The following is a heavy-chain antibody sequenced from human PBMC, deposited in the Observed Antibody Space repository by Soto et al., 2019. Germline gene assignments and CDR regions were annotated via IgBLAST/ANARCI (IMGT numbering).Heavy chain of an antibody. CDR3: AKDVEITVATSFAFDV. CDR2: LTESGDRP. V-gene: IGHV3-23*01. Sequence: VMLSESGGGLVQPGESLRLSCRASGFTFNDYAMTWVRQAPGKGLEWVSSLTESGDRPYYADSGQDRLAISRDNSKNILYLQVNSVRVEDTAIYYCAKDVEITVATSFAFDVWGQGTTVVVSS. D-gene: IGHD3-16*01. J-gene: IGHJ3*01. CDR1: GFTFNDYA.